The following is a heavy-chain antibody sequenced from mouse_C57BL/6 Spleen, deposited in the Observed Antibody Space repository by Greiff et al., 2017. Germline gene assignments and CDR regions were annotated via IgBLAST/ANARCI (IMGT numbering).Heavy chain of an antibody. D-gene: IGHD4-1*02. CDR2: ISSGSSTI. Sequence: EVKVVESGGGLVKPGGSLKLSCAASGFTFSDYGMHWVRQAPEKGLEWVAYISSGSSTIYYADTVKGRFTISRDNAKNTLFLQMTSLRSEDTAMYYCARDGNWYFDYWGQGTTLTVSS. V-gene: IGHV5-17*01. CDR3: ARDGNWYFDY. CDR1: GFTFSDYG. J-gene: IGHJ2*01.